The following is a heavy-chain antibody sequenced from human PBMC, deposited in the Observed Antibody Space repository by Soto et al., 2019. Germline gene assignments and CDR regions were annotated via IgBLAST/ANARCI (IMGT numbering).Heavy chain of an antibody. Sequence: QVRLVESGGGVVQPGRSLRLSCTASGFSFSSYAMYWFRQPPGKGLEWVAVISKDGMNKKYADSVKGRVTVSRDNANYSTDLQLNSLRGEDTAMYYCARDMYSSDYFVKWFEPWGQGTLVTVSS. CDR3: ARDMYSSDYFVKWFEP. J-gene: IGHJ5*02. V-gene: IGHV3-30*04. CDR2: ISKDGMNK. CDR1: GFSFSSYA. D-gene: IGHD6-19*01.